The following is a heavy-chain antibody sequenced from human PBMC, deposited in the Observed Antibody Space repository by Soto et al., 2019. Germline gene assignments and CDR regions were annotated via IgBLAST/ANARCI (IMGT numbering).Heavy chain of an antibody. Sequence: SQTLSLTCAISGDSVSSNSAAWNWIRQSPSRGLEWLGRTYYRSKWYNDYAVSVKSRITINPDTSKNQFSLQLNSVTPEDTAVYYCARTGSTKSHKWYSPKSYYYYYMDVWGKGTKVTVSS. D-gene: IGHD3-10*01. J-gene: IGHJ6*03. V-gene: IGHV6-1*01. CDR2: TYYRSKWYN. CDR3: ARTGSTKSHKWYSPKSYYYYYMDV. CDR1: GDSVSSNSAA.